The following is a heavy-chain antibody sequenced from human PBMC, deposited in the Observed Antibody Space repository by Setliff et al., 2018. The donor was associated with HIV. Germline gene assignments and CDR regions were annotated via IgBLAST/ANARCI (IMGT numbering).Heavy chain of an antibody. D-gene: IGHD6-6*01. Sequence: SETLSLTCGISGGSFSGFYWAWIRQPPGKGLEWIGEINYSGKTNKNPSLKSRVTISADTSRTQFSLNLISVTGADTAVYYCARATYGSRAGTGLYFDSWGQGALVTVSS. V-gene: IGHV4-34*01. CDR1: GGSFSGFY. CDR2: INYSGKT. J-gene: IGHJ4*02. CDR3: ARATYGSRAGTGLYFDS.